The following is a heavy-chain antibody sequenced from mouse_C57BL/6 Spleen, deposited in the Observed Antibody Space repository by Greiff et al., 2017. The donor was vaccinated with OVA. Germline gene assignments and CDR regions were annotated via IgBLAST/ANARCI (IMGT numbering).Heavy chain of an antibody. CDR2: ISDGGSYT. CDR1: GFTFSSYA. CDR3: ARGPTRITTRAMDY. V-gene: IGHV5-4*01. Sequence: EVQVVESGGGLVKPGGSLKLSCAASGFTFSSYALSWVRQTPEKRLEWVATISDGGSYTYYPDNVKGRFTISRDNAKNNLYLQMSHLKSEDTAMYYGARGPTRITTRAMDYWGQGTSVTVSS. J-gene: IGHJ4*01. D-gene: IGHD2-4*01.